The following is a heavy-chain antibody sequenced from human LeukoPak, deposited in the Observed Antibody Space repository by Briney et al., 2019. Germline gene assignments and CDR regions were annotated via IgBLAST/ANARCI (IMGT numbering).Heavy chain of an antibody. D-gene: IGHD7-27*01. CDR3: ARSLGTAY. J-gene: IGHJ4*02. V-gene: IGHV4-59*12. Sequence: SETLSLTCTVSGGSISSYYWSWIRQPPGKGLEWIGYIYYSGSTNYSPSLKSRVTISVDRSKNQFSLKLSSVTAADTAVYYCARSLGTAYWGQGTLVTVSS. CDR1: GGSISSYY. CDR2: IYYSGST.